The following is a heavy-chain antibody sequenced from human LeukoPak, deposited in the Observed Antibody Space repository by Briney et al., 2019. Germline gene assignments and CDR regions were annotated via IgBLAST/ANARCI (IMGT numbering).Heavy chain of an antibody. CDR2: ISAYNGNT. Sequence: ASVKVSCKASGYTFTSYVISWVRQAPGQGLEGMGWISAYNGNTNYAQKLQGRVTMTTDTSTSTAYMELRSLRSDDTAVYYCARDIRREQQLVLGYWGQGTLVTVSS. V-gene: IGHV1-18*04. CDR1: GYTFTSYV. D-gene: IGHD6-13*01. J-gene: IGHJ4*02. CDR3: ARDIRREQQLVLGY.